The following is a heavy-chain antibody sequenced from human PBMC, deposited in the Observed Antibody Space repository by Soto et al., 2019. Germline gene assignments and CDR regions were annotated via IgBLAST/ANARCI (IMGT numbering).Heavy chain of an antibody. J-gene: IGHJ6*04. CDR3: ARIREAVEGLVYYCCMDA. V-gene: IGHV2-70*11. CDR2: IDWDDDK. Sequence: GHRIRQPKGKALEWLARIDWDDDKYYSTSLKTRLTISKDTSKNQVVLTMTNMDPVDTATYYCARIREAVEGLVYYCCMDAWGKGTTITAS. D-gene: IGHD6-19*01.